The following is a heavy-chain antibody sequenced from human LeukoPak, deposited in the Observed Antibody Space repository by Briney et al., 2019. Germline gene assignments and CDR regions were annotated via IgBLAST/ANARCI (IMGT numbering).Heavy chain of an antibody. Sequence: SETLSLTCDVYGGSFSGYYWAWIRQPPRKGLEWLGEFTHLETTNYNPSLKSRVTVSVDTSKNQFSLRLTSVTAADTAVYFCARGNRRLGYYGSGSRLPYDYWGQGTLVTVSS. J-gene: IGHJ4*02. CDR1: GGSFSGYY. CDR3: ARGNRRLGYYGSGSRLPYDY. D-gene: IGHD3-10*01. CDR2: FTHLETT. V-gene: IGHV4-34*01.